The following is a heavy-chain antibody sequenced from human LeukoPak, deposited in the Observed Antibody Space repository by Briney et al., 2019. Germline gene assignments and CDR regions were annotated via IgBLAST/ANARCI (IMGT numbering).Heavy chain of an antibody. D-gene: IGHD6-13*01. Sequence: ASVKVSCKASGYTFTSYDINWVRQATGQGLEWMGWMNPNSGNTGYAQKFQGRVTITRNTSISTAYMELSSLRSEDTAVYYCARGEEAGTSSHFDYWGQGTLVTVSS. J-gene: IGHJ4*02. CDR2: MNPNSGNT. CDR3: ARGEEAGTSSHFDY. V-gene: IGHV1-8*03. CDR1: GYTFTSYD.